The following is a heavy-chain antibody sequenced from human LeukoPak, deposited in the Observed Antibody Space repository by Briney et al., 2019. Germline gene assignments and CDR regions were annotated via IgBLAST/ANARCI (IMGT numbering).Heavy chain of an antibody. CDR1: GGSFSGYY. CDR2: IYYSGST. V-gene: IGHV4-59*01. D-gene: IGHD4-11*01. CDR3: ARDRVTWFDP. J-gene: IGHJ5*02. Sequence: SETLSLTCAVYGGSFSGYYWSWIRQPPGKGLEWIGYIYYSGSTNYNPSLKSRVTISVDTSKNRFSLKLSSVTAADTAVYYCARDRVTWFDPWGQGTLVTVSS.